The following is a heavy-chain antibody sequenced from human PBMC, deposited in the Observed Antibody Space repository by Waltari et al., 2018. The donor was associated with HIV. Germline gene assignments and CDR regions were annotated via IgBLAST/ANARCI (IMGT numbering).Heavy chain of an antibody. CDR3: AKDDSTGSSGYYPFHY. D-gene: IGHD3-22*01. CDR1: GFTFPTYA. J-gene: IGHJ4*02. Sequence: EVQLVESGGGLVQPGGSLRLSCAASGFTFPTYALNWVRQAPGKGVEWVSAMCGSGGRTYYADSVKGRFTISRDNSKNTLYLQMNSRRAEDTAVYYCAKDDSTGSSGYYPFHYWGQGTLITVSS. V-gene: IGHV3-23*04. CDR2: MCGSGGRT.